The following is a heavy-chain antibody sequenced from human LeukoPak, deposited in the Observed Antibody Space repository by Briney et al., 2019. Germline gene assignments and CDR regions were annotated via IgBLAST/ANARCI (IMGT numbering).Heavy chain of an antibody. J-gene: IGHJ6*02. Sequence: GGSLRLSCAASGFTFSSYAMSWVRQAPGKGLEWVSAISGSGGSTYYADSVKGRFTISRDNSKNTLYLQMNSLRAEDTAVYYCAKDREYSSSSSAYYYYSMDVWGQGTTVTVSS. CDR3: AKDREYSSSSSAYYYYSMDV. D-gene: IGHD6-6*01. CDR2: ISGSGGST. CDR1: GFTFSSYA. V-gene: IGHV3-23*01.